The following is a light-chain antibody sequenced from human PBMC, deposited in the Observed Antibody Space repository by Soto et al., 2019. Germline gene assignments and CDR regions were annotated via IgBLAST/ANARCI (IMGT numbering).Light chain of an antibody. CDR2: EVS. J-gene: IGLJ1*01. Sequence: QSALTQPASVFGSPGQSITFSCTGTSSDVGGYNFVSWYQQHPGKAPKLMIYEVSSRPSAVSNRFSGSKSVTTASLTIFGLQKAEEDYPSCSSYKPSTAAGFGTGTNLTV. CDR3: SSYKPSTAAG. CDR1: SSDVGGYNF. V-gene: IGLV2-14*03.